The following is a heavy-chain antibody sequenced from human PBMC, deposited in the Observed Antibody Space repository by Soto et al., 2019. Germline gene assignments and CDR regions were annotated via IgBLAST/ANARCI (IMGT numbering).Heavy chain of an antibody. J-gene: IGHJ5*02. CDR3: ARDPCLEDCYTTSCHSEAWFDP. CDR2: INPSGGSG. CDR1: GYTFANYY. V-gene: IGHV1-46*03. D-gene: IGHD2-2*01. Sequence: QVPLVQSGAEVKKPGASVKVSCKASGYTFANYYINWVRQAPGQGLEWMGAINPSGGSGRSTQKCPGRFTMTRDTSTSTVYMELSSLRSEDTAMYYCARDPCLEDCYTTSCHSEAWFDPWGQGTLVTVSS.